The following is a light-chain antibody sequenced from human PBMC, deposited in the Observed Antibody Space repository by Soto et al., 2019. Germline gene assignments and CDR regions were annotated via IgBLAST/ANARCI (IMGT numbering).Light chain of an antibody. Sequence: DIQMTQSPSTLSASVGDRVTITCRASQSISNWLAWYQQRPGKAPKLLIYKASNLESGVPSRFSGSGSGTEFTLTIGSLQPDDFANYYCQQYDTYFRYTFGQGTKVDIK. J-gene: IGKJ2*01. CDR3: QQYDTYFRYT. V-gene: IGKV1-5*03. CDR2: KAS. CDR1: QSISNW.